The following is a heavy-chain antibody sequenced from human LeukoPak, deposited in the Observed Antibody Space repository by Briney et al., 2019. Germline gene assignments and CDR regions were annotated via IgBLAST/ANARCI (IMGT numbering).Heavy chain of an antibody. CDR2: ISAYNGNT. V-gene: IGHV1-18*01. CDR1: GYTFTSYG. CDR3: ARIPYDILTGYSVPHFDY. Sequence: GASVTVSFKASGYTFTSYGISWVRQAPGQGLEWMGWISAYNGNTNYAQKLQGRVTMTTDTSTSTAYMELRSLRSDDTAVYYCARIPYDILTGYSVPHFDYWGQGTLVTVSS. D-gene: IGHD3-9*01. J-gene: IGHJ4*02.